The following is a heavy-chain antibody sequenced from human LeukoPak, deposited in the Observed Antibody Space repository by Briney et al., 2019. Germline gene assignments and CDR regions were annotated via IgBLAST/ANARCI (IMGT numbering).Heavy chain of an antibody. CDR2: IYYSGST. V-gene: IGHV4-59*01. Sequence: SETLSLTCTVSARSMRSYYWSGIRQPPGKGLEWIGYIYYSGSTNYNPSLKSRVTISVDTSKNQFSLKLSSVTAADTAVYYDARDGSGSSGWYNFDYWGQGTLVTVSS. J-gene: IGHJ4*02. CDR3: ARDGSGSSGWYNFDY. CDR1: ARSMRSYY. D-gene: IGHD6-19*01.